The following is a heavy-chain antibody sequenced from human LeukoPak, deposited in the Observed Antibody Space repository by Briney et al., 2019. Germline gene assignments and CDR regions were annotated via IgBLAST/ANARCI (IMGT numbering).Heavy chain of an antibody. V-gene: IGHV1-18*04. J-gene: IGHJ5*02. CDR1: GYTFTGYY. CDR3: ARDGLDIVVVVAARERCWFDP. Sequence: ASVKVSCKASGYTFTGYYMHWVRPAPGQGLEWMGWISAYNGNTNYAQKLQGRVTMTTDTSTRTAYMELRSLRSDDTAVYYCARDGLDIVVVVAARERCWFDPWGQGTLVTVSS. D-gene: IGHD2-15*01. CDR2: ISAYNGNT.